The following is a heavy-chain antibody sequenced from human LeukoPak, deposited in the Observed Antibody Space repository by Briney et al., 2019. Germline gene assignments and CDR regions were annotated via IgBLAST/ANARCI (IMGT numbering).Heavy chain of an antibody. D-gene: IGHD6-13*01. J-gene: IGHJ6*02. CDR2: IIPIFGTA. CDR1: GGTFSSYA. V-gene: IGHV1-69*01. CDR3: ARDPGYSSSWYNPYYYYGMDV. Sequence: SVKVSCKASGGTFSSYAISWVRQAPGQGLEWMGGIIPIFGTANYAQKFQGRVTITADESTSTAYMELSSLRSEDTAVYYCARDPGYSSSWYNPYYYYGMDVWGQGTTVTVSS.